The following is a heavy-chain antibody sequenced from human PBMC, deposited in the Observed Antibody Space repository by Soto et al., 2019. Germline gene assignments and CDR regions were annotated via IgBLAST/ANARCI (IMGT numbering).Heavy chain of an antibody. V-gene: IGHV4-4*02. CDR2: IYYSGSV. Sequence: SETLSLTCAVSSDSISRSHWLTWVRQSPGKGLEWLGDIYYSGSVYYNPSLRSRISISMDKSNNQFSLNLSSVTAADTAVYYCARGSFVTEYYCCHMDVWGKGTPVTVSS. CDR1: SDSISRSHW. J-gene: IGHJ6*03. CDR3: ARGSFVTEYYCCHMDV. D-gene: IGHD2-21*02.